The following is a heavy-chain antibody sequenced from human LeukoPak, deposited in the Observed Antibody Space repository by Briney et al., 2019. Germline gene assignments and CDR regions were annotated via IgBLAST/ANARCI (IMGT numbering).Heavy chain of an antibody. Sequence: PGRSLRLSCAASGFTFSSYGMHWVRQAPGKGLEWVAVISYDGTNKYYADSVKGRFTISRDNSKNTLYLQMNSLRAEDTAVYYCAKDSGYGDYESLDYWGQGTLVTVSS. CDR1: GFTFSSYG. V-gene: IGHV3-30*18. D-gene: IGHD4-17*01. CDR3: AKDSGYGDYESLDY. J-gene: IGHJ4*02. CDR2: ISYDGTNK.